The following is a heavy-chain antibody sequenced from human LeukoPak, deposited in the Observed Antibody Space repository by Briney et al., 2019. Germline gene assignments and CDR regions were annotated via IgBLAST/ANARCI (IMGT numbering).Heavy chain of an antibody. CDR1: GFTVGSSY. V-gene: IGHV3-53*04. D-gene: IGHD5-24*01. J-gene: IGHJ4*02. CDR2: VSGGGDT. Sequence: GGSLRLSCAASGFTVGSSYMNWIRQAPGKGLEWVSLVSGGGDTFYADSVKGRFTISRHSSKNTLYLEMGSLKPEDTAVYFCARDSRDGYYYVGTDSWGQGTLVTVSS. CDR3: ARDSRDGYYYVGTDS.